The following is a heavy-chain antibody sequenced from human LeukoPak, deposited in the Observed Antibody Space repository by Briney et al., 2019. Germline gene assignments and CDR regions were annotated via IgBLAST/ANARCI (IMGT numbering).Heavy chain of an antibody. CDR3: AKAPTSSSWYGIDY. J-gene: IGHJ4*02. CDR1: GFTFSSYA. D-gene: IGHD6-13*01. V-gene: IGHV3-23*01. CDR2: ISGSGGST. Sequence: GGSLRLSCAASGFTFSSYAMSWVRQAPGKGLEWVSAISGSGGSTYYADSVKGRFTISRDNSKNTLYLQMNSLRAEDTAVYYCAKAPTSSSWYGIDYWGQGTLVTVSS.